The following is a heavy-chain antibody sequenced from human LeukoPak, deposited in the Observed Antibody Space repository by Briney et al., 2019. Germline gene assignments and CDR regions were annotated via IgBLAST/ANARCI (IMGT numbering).Heavy chain of an antibody. CDR2: IYSGGST. J-gene: IGHJ6*02. CDR1: GFTVSSNY. CDR3: AREPYNWNYVSYYGMDV. Sequence: GGSLRLSCAASGFTVSSNYMSWVRQAPGKGLEWISVIYSGGSTYYADSMKGRFTISRDNSKNTLYLQMNSLRAEDTAVYYCAREPYNWNYVSYYGMDVWGQGTTVTVSS. D-gene: IGHD1-7*01. V-gene: IGHV3-53*01.